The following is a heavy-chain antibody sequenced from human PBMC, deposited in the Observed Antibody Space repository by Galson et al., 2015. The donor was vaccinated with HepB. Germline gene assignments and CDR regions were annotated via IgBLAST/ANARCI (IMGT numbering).Heavy chain of an antibody. Sequence: SLRLSCAASGFAFSNYAINWVRQAPGKGLEWVAVISYDGRDKDYADSVKGRFTISRDNSRNTVYLQMNSLTAEDTGVYFCAKEPSVGLRPDGDYWGQGTLVTVSS. CDR1: GFAFSNYA. CDR2: ISYDGRDK. D-gene: IGHD6-6*01. J-gene: IGHJ4*02. CDR3: AKEPSVGLRPDGDY. V-gene: IGHV3-30*18.